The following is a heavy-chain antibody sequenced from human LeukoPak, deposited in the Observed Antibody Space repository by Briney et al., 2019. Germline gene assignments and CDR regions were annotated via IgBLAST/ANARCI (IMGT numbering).Heavy chain of an antibody. CDR2: MYYSGST. D-gene: IGHD6-19*01. CDR1: GGSISRNNYY. Sequence: PSETLSLTCSVSGGSISRNNYYWGWIRQPPGKGLEWIGSMYYSGSTYYNASLKSRVTISIDTSKNQFSLKLSSVTAADTAVYYCARDVPPERSSGPNSNWFDPWGQGTLVTVSS. J-gene: IGHJ5*02. CDR3: ARDVPPERSSGPNSNWFDP. V-gene: IGHV4-39*07.